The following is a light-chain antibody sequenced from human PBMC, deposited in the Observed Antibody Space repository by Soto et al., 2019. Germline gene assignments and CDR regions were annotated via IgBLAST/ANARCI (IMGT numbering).Light chain of an antibody. CDR2: EVS. CDR1: SSDVGGYNY. J-gene: IGLJ2*01. Sequence: QSVLTQPPSASGSPGQSVTISCTGTSSDVGGYNYVSWYQQHPGKAPQLMIYEVSKRPSGVPDRFSGSKSGNTASLTVSGLQAEDEADYYCSSYAGSNNVVFGGGTKLT. CDR3: SSYAGSNNVV. V-gene: IGLV2-8*01.